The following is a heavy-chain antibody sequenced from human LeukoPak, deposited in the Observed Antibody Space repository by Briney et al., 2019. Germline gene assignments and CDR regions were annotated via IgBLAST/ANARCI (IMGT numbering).Heavy chain of an antibody. CDR2: IYHSGST. V-gene: IGHV4-38-2*02. J-gene: IGHJ4*02. CDR1: GYSISSGYY. D-gene: IGHD2-15*01. Sequence: PSETLSLTCTVSGYSISSGYYWGWIRQPPGQGLEWIGSIYHSGSTYYNPSLKSRVTISVDTSKNQFSLKLSSVTAADTAVYYCARVGYCSGGTCYPRRLSDWGQGTLVTVSS. CDR3: ARVGYCSGGTCYPRRLSD.